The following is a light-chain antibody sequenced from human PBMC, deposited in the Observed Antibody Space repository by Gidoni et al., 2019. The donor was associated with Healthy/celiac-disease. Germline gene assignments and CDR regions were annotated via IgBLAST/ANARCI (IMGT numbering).Light chain of an antibody. Sequence: DIVMTQSPLSLPVTPGEPASISCRSSKSRLHSNGYNYLDWYLQKPGQSPQLLIYLGSNRASGVPDRFSDSGSGTDFTLKISRVEAEDVGVYYCMQALQTPWTFGQGTKVEIK. CDR2: LGS. J-gene: IGKJ1*01. CDR1: KSRLHSNGYNY. V-gene: IGKV2-28*01. CDR3: MQALQTPWT.